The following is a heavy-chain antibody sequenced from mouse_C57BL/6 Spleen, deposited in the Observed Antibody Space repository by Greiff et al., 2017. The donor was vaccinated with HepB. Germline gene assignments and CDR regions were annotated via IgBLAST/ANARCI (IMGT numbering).Heavy chain of an antibody. V-gene: IGHV1-61*01. CDR3: ARDSSGYRFAY. CDR2: IYPSDSET. CDR1: GYTFTSYW. D-gene: IGHD3-2*02. J-gene: IGHJ3*01. Sequence: QVQLQQPGAELVRPGSSVKLSCKASGYTFTSYWMDWVKQSPGQGLEWIGNIYPSDSETHYNQKFKDKATLTVDKSSSTAYMQLSSLTSEDSAVYYCARDSSGYRFAYWGQGTLVTVSA.